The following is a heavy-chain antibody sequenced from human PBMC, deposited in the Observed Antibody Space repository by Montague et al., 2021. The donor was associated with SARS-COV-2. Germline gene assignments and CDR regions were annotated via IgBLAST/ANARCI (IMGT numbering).Heavy chain of an antibody. Sequence: PALVKPTQTLTLTCTFSGFSLSTSGVGVGWIRQPPGKALEWLALIYWDDDKRYSPSLKSRLTITKDTSKNQVVLTMTNMDPVDTATYYCAHVGMACSGGSCYPKIKDWYFGLWGRGTLVTVSS. CDR3: AHVGMACSGGSCYPKIKDWYFGL. V-gene: IGHV2-5*02. CDR2: IYWDDDK. CDR1: GFSLSTSGVG. D-gene: IGHD2-15*01. J-gene: IGHJ2*01.